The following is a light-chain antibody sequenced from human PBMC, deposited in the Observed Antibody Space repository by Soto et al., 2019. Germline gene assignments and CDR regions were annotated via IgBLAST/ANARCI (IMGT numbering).Light chain of an antibody. CDR1: NSNIGRYS. CDR2: SNN. J-gene: IGLJ1*01. CDR3: AAWDDSLNGYV. V-gene: IGLV1-44*01. Sequence: QSALTQPPSLSGTPGQRVTISCSGSNSNIGRYSVNWYQQLPGTAPKLLIYSNNQRPSGVPDRFSGSKSGTSASLAISGLQSEDEADYYCAAWDDSLNGYVFGTGTKVTVL.